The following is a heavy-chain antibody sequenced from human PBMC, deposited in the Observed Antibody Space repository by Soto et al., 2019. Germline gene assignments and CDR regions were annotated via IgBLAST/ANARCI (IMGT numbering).Heavy chain of an antibody. V-gene: IGHV1-18*01. CDR2: ISAYNGNT. CDR3: GREFHCDLHFDY. Sequence: QVQLVQSGAEVKKPGASVKVSCKASGYTFTSYGISWVRQAPGQGLEWIGWISAYNGNTNYAQKLQGRITMTKDTSTCTAYMEQRSLRSDDPAVYYCGREFHCDLHFDYWGQGTLVTVSS. CDR1: GYTFTSYG. J-gene: IGHJ4*02. D-gene: IGHD2-21*02.